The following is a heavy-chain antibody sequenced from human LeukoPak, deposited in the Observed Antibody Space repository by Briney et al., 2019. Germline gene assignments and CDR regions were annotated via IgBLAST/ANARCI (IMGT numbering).Heavy chain of an antibody. CDR2: IYASGTT. CDR1: GGSISGNY. D-gene: IGHD3-10*01. J-gene: IGHJ4*02. V-gene: IGHV4-4*07. Sequence: SETLSLTCTVSGGSISGNYWSWIRQPAGKGLEWIGRIYASGTTNYNPSLKSRVTMSADTSKNRFSLKLSSVTAADTAVYYCARDSGSGVQGYYFDRWGQGTLVTVSS. CDR3: ARDSGSGVQGYYFDR.